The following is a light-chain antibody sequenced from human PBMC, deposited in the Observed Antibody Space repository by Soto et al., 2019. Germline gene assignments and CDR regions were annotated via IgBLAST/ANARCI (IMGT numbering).Light chain of an antibody. CDR3: QQRSNWPGYT. CDR2: DAS. J-gene: IGKJ2*01. V-gene: IGKV3-11*01. CDR1: QSITTS. Sequence: EVVLTQSPATLSLSPGERATLFCRASQSITTSLAWYQQKPGQAPRLLIYDASTRATGIPARFSGSGSGTDFTLTINSLEPEDFAVYFCQQRSNWPGYTFGQGTKLEIK.